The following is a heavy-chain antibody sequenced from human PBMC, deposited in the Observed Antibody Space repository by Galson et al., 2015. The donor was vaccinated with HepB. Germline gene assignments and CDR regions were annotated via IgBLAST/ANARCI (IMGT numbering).Heavy chain of an antibody. CDR1: GGTFSSYT. CDR3: AREYSSSWYVLGGFDY. V-gene: IGHV1-69*04. Sequence: SVKVSCKASGGTFSSYTISWVRQAPGQGLEWMGRIIPILGIANYAQKFQGRVTITADKSTSTAYMELSSLRSEDTAVYYCAREYSSSWYVLGGFDYWGQGTLVTVSS. CDR2: IIPILGIA. D-gene: IGHD6-13*01. J-gene: IGHJ4*02.